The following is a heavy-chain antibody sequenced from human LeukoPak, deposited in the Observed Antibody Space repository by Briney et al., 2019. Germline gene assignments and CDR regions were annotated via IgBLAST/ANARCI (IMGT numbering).Heavy chain of an antibody. Sequence: GGSLRLSCAASGFTVSSSYMSWVRQAPGKGLEWASIIYSGGTTYYTDSVKGRFTISRDNSNNTLYLQMNSLRVEDTAVYYCAKEPPTVTTLPRNYWGQGTLVTVSS. J-gene: IGHJ4*02. CDR1: GFTVSSSY. CDR3: AKEPPTVTTLPRNY. CDR2: IYSGGTT. V-gene: IGHV3-53*01. D-gene: IGHD4-11*01.